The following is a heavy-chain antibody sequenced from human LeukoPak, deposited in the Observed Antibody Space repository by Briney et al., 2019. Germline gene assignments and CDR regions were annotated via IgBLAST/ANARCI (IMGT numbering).Heavy chain of an antibody. Sequence: SETLSLTCAVYGGSFSGCYWSWIRQPPGKGLEWIGEINHSGSTNYNPSLKSRVTISVDTSKNQFSLKLSSVTAADTAVYYCASVTYYYGSGNVYYFDYWGQGTLVTVSS. CDR3: ASVTYYYGSGNVYYFDY. J-gene: IGHJ4*02. CDR1: GGSFSGCY. CDR2: INHSGST. V-gene: IGHV4-34*01. D-gene: IGHD3-10*01.